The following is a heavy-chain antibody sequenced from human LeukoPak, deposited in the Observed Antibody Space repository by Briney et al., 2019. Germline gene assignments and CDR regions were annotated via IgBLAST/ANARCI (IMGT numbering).Heavy chain of an antibody. CDR3: AREGGPYRPLDY. V-gene: IGHV4-4*02. J-gene: IGHJ4*02. Sequence: PSETLSLTCDVSGGSITQTNYWTWLRPPPGKGLEWIGEVNLQGSTNYNPSLMRRVAISVDTSANHVSLQLTSVTAADTAVYYCAREGGPYRPLDYSGQGTLVTVSS. CDR2: VNLQGST. CDR1: GGSITQTNY.